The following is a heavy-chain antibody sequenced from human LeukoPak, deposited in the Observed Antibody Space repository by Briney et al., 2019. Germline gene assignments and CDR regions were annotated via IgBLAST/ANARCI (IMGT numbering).Heavy chain of an antibody. CDR3: AKDAQRGFDYSNSLEY. D-gene: IGHD4-11*01. J-gene: IGHJ4*02. V-gene: IGHV3-33*06. CDR2: IWHDGSSK. CDR1: GFIFSHYG. Sequence: GRSLRLSCAASGFIFSHYGMHWVRQAPGKGLEWVAVIWHDGSSKYYADSVKGRFTISRDNSENTVYLQMNSLRAKDTAVYYCAKDAQRGFDYSNSLEYWGQGDLVTVSS.